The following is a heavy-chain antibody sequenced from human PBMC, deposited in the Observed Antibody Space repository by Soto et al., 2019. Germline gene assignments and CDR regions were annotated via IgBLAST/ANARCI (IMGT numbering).Heavy chain of an antibody. V-gene: IGHV4-30-2*01. CDR1: GGSISSGGYS. CDR2: TYHSGST. CDR3: VCGSKDYYDYSGKPEGAFHH. Sequence: QLQLQESGSGLVKPSQTLSLTCDFSGGSISSGGYSWNWIRQPPGKGLEWFGYTYHSGSTYYNPPLQSRVNISVDRSETQFSLRRTSVTAADTAVYYCVCGSKDYYDYSGKPEGAFHHWGQGTMVTVSS. J-gene: IGHJ3*01. D-gene: IGHD3-22*01.